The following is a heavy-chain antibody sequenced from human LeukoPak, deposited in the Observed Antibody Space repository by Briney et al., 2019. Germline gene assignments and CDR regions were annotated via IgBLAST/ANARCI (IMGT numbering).Heavy chain of an antibody. Sequence: PSETLSLTCTVSGGSISSSSYYWGWIRQPPGKGLEWIGSIYYSGSTYYNPSLKSRVTMSVDTSKNQFSLKLSSVTAADAAVYYCARGYCSGGSCYTPWGQGTLVTVSS. CDR3: ARGYCSGGSCYTP. CDR1: GGSISSSSYY. D-gene: IGHD2-15*01. CDR2: IYYSGST. V-gene: IGHV4-39*07. J-gene: IGHJ5*02.